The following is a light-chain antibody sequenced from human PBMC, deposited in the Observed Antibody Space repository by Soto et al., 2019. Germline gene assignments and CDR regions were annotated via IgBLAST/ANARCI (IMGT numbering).Light chain of an antibody. CDR2: SNN. J-gene: IGLJ1*01. V-gene: IGLV1-44*01. CDR1: SSNIGSNT. Sequence: QSVLTQPPSASGTPGQRVTISCSGSSSNIGSNTVNWYQQLPGTAPTLLIYSNNQRPSGVPDRFSGSKSGTSAALAISGLQSEDEADYYCAAWDGSMNGYVFGTGTKVTVL. CDR3: AAWDGSMNGYV.